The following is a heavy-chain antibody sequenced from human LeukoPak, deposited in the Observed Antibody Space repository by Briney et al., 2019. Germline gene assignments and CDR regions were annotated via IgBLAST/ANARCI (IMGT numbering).Heavy chain of an antibody. Sequence: GGSLRLSCAASGFTFTGYYMHWVRQAPGQGLEWMGWINPNSGGTNYAQKFQGWVTMTRDTSISTAYMELSRLRSDDTAVYYCARSDYSGYPIDYWGQGTLVTVSS. J-gene: IGHJ4*02. V-gene: IGHV1-2*04. CDR1: GFTFTGYY. D-gene: IGHD5-12*01. CDR2: INPNSGGT. CDR3: ARSDYSGYPIDY.